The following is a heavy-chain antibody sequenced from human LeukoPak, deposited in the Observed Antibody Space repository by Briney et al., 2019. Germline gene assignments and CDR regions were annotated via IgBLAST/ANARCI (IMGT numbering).Heavy chain of an antibody. CDR2: ISRDSRTI. J-gene: IGHJ4*02. CDR3: ASSPPGGPIDY. CDR1: GFSFSSYS. D-gene: IGHD3-16*01. Sequence: GALIISCSASGFSFSSYSMNWVRQAPGEGLEWVSIISRDSRTIVDADSVKGRFTISRDNAKNSLYLQMNSLRAEDTAVYFCASSPPGGPIDYWGQGVLVSVSS. V-gene: IGHV3-21*01.